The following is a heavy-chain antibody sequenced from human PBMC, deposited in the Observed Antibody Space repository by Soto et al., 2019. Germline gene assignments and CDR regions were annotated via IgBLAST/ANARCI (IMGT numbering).Heavy chain of an antibody. CDR2: IDWDDDK. D-gene: IGHD3-22*01. Sequence: ASGPTLVNPTQTLTLTCTFSGFSLSTNGMCVSWIRQPPGKALEWLALIDWDDDKYYSTSLKTRLTISKDTSKKQVVLRMTNMDPVDTATYYCARIFLGYDSRGYYFYYFDYWGQGTLVTVSS. J-gene: IGHJ4*02. V-gene: IGHV2-70*01. CDR3: ARIFLGYDSRGYYFYYFDY. CDR1: GFSLSTNGMC.